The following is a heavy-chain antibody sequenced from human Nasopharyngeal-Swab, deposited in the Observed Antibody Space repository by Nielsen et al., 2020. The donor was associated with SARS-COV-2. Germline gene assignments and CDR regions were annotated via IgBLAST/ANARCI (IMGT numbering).Heavy chain of an antibody. CDR2: IDPNSGGT. V-gene: IGHV1-2*02. D-gene: IGHD3-10*01. CDR1: GYTFTDNF. CDR3: ARERGGSGTYSIDY. Sequence: ASVKVSCKPSGYTFTDNFIHWVRQAPGLGLEGMGWIDPNSGGTNYVQKFQGRVTMTRDTFTSTAYMELSRLTSDDAAVYYCARERGGSGTYSIDYWGPGTLVIVSS. J-gene: IGHJ4*02.